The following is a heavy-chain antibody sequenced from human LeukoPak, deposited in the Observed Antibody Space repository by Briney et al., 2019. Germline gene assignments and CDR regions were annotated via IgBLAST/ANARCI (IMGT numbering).Heavy chain of an antibody. J-gene: IGHJ3*02. CDR3: ARRSQGAYLDAFDI. D-gene: IGHD2-2*01. CDR1: GGSISSGAYY. V-gene: IGHV4-31*03. CDR2: IYYSGST. Sequence: SETLSLTCTVSGGSISSGAYYWSWIRQHPGEGLEWIGYIYYSGSTYYNPSLKSRVTISVDTSKNQFSLSLSSMTAADTAVYYCARRSQGAYLDAFDIWGRGTLVTVSS.